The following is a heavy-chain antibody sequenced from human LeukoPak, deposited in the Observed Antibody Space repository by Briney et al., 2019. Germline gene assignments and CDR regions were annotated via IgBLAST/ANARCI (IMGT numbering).Heavy chain of an antibody. CDR1: GFTFSSYT. V-gene: IGHV3-21*01. J-gene: IGHJ4*02. CDR2: ISSNGDYI. CDR3: ARAPTGGYRVGFDY. Sequence: RGSLRLSCEASGFTFSSYTMNWVRQAPGKGLEWVSSISSNGDYIYYADSVKGRFTFSRDNAKNSLFLQMNSLRAEDTAVYYCARAPTGGYRVGFDYRGKGTLVTVS. D-gene: IGHD2-8*02.